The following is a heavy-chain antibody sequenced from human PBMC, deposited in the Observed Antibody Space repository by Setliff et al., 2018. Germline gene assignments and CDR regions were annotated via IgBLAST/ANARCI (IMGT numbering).Heavy chain of an antibody. V-gene: IGHV1-69*06. D-gene: IGHD3-22*01. Sequence: SVKVSCKASGGTFSSYAISWVRQAPGQGLEWMGGIIPIFGTANYAQKFQGRVTMTEDTSTDTAYMELSSLRSEDTAVYYCAADYYDSSGYGYWGQGTLVTVSS. CDR1: GGTFSSYA. J-gene: IGHJ4*02. CDR2: IIPIFGTA. CDR3: AADYYDSSGYGY.